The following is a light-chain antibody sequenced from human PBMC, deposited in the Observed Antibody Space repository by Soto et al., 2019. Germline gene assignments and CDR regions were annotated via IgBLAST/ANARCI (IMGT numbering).Light chain of an antibody. V-gene: IGLV2-14*01. Sequence: QPASVSGSPGQSITISCTGTSSDVGGYNYVSWYQQHPGKAPKLMIYDVSDRPSGVSNRFSGSKSGNTASLTISGLQAEDEADYYCSSYTSSSTPVVFGGGTKLTVL. CDR3: SSYTSSSTPVV. J-gene: IGLJ2*01. CDR2: DVS. CDR1: SSDVGGYNY.